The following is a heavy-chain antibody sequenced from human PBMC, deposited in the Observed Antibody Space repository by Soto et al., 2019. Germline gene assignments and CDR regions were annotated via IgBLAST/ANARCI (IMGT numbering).Heavy chain of an antibody. Sequence: GGSIRLSCTAVGGTFRSYAMRWVRQTPGKGLEWVSAISGSGGSTYYADSVKGRFTISRDNSKNTLYLQMNSLRAEDTAVYYCAKGGEYLVFAINWGQGTLVTVSS. D-gene: IGHD3-16*01. V-gene: IGHV3-23*01. J-gene: IGHJ4*02. CDR1: GGTFRSYA. CDR2: ISGSGGST. CDR3: AKGGEYLVFAIN.